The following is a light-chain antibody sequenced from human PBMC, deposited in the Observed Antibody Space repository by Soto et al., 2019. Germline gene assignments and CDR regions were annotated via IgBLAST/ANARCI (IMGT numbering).Light chain of an antibody. Sequence: QGPLNRARCVSESPGQSFSISCTGTISDVGRYSYVSWYQQHPGKAPKLMIYDVSERPSGVPDRFSGSKSGNTASLTISGLQAEDEADYYCCSYAGTYTGVFGTGTMVTVL. CDR3: CSYAGTYTGV. CDR2: DVS. V-gene: IGLV2-11*01. CDR1: ISDVGRYSY. J-gene: IGLJ1*01.